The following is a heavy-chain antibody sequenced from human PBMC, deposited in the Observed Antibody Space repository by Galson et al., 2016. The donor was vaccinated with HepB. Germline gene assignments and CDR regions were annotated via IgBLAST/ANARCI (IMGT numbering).Heavy chain of an antibody. Sequence: SLRLSCAGSGFSFNIYWMSWVRQAPGKGPEWVASINEDGSKTDYVDSVAGRFTISRDTAKTSLFLHISNLRVGDTAKYYCARLHSPSYYYYFGHLDEFDFWGHGTLVAVSA. CDR1: GFSFNIYW. V-gene: IGHV3-7*01. CDR3: ARLHSPSYYYYFGHLDEFDF. J-gene: IGHJ3*01. D-gene: IGHD3-22*01. CDR2: INEDGSKT.